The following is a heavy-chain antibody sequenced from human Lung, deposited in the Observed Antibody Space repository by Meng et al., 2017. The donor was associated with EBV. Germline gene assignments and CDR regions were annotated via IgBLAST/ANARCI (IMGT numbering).Heavy chain of an antibody. Sequence: GKLQQGGAGLLKPSETRSLTCGVSGRSFSSSYWSWIRQPPGKGLEWIGQINYSGITNYNPSLKSRVTISVDTSKNQFSLSLNSVTAADTAVYYCARGGTSSAPFDYWGQGTLVTVSS. CDR3: ARGGTSSAPFDY. J-gene: IGHJ4*02. CDR2: INYSGIT. D-gene: IGHD2-2*01. CDR1: GRSFSSSY. V-gene: IGHV4-34*01.